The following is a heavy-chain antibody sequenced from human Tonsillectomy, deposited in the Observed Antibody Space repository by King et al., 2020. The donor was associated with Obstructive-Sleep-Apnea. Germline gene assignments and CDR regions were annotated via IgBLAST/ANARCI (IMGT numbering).Heavy chain of an antibody. J-gene: IGHJ6*02. V-gene: IGHV3-9*01. CDR1: GFTFDVYA. D-gene: IGHD3-22*01. CDR3: AKDSYYDSGGPYYYDMDG. CDR2: IIWNSGSI. Sequence: VQLVESGGGLVQPGRSLRLSCAASGFTFDVYAMHWVRQAPGKGLEWVSSIIWNSGSIAYADSVEGRFTISRDNDKKSLYLQMNSLRAEDTAVYYCAKDSYYDSGGPYYYDMDGWGQGTPVTVSS.